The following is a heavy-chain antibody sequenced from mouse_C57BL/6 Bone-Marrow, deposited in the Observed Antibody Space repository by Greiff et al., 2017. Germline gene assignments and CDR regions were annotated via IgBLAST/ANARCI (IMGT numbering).Heavy chain of an antibody. CDR1: GFTFTDYY. V-gene: IGHV7-3*01. D-gene: IGHD1-1*01. Sequence: EVMLVESGGGLVQPGGSLSLSCAASGFTFTDYYMSWVRQPPGKALEWLGFIRNKANGYTTEYSASVKGRFTISRDNSQSILYLQMNALRAEDSATYYCARGAVALYYDYWGQGTTLTVSS. J-gene: IGHJ2*01. CDR3: ARGAVALYYDY. CDR2: IRNKANGYTT.